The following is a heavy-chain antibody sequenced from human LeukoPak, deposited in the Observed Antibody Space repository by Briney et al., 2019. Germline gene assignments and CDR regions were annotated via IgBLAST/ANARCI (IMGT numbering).Heavy chain of an antibody. D-gene: IGHD4/OR15-4a*01. CDR1: GYTFVDYH. CDR3: ARDHDYGPDY. CDR2: IKPDSGAT. Sequence: ASVKVSCKAAGYTFVDYHMHWVRQAPGQGLEWMGWIKPDSGATNFAQNFQGRVTMTSDTSINTAYMELSSLTSDDTAMYYCARDHDYGPDYWGQGTLVTVSA. V-gene: IGHV1-2*02. J-gene: IGHJ4*02.